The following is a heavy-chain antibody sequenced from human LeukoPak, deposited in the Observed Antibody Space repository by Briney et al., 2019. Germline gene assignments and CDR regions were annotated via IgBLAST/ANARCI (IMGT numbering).Heavy chain of an antibody. V-gene: IGHV4-4*07. Sequence: SETLSLTCTVSGGAISSYSWNWIRQPAGKGLEWIGRSYTSGSTNYNPSLKSRITMSVDTSKIQFSLKLISVTAADTDVYYWSRVRVRKCRGGGFYPGAYYFEYCGEGNLVTVSS. CDR3: SRVRVRKCRGGGFYPGAYYFEY. D-gene: IGHD2-15*01. CDR1: GGAISSYS. CDR2: SYTSGST. J-gene: IGHJ4*02.